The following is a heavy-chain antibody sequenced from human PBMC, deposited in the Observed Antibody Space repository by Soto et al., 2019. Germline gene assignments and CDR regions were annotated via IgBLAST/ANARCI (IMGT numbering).Heavy chain of an antibody. CDR3: AKSPRRGYEPPWDY. D-gene: IGHD2-2*01. V-gene: IGHV3-23*01. J-gene: IGHJ4*02. Sequence: EVQLLESGGRLVQPGGSLRLSCAASGFIFSTDALNWVRQAPGKGLEWVSGIGGSGDNTYYADSVKGRFTISRDNSKNTLYLQMNYVRVEDTAVYYCAKSPRRGYEPPWDYWGQGTLVTVSS. CDR1: GFIFSTDA. CDR2: IGGSGDNT.